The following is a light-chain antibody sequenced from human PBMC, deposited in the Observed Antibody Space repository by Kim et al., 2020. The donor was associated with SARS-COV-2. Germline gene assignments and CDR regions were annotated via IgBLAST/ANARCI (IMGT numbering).Light chain of an antibody. Sequence: LSPGESATLSCRASQSVNSNYLAWYQQKPGQAPRLLIYGASSRPTGIPDRFSGSGSGTDFTLTISRLEPEDFAVYYCQRYGSSPQTFGQGTKLEI. CDR3: QRYGSSPQT. CDR1: QSVNSNY. J-gene: IGKJ2*01. CDR2: GAS. V-gene: IGKV3-20*01.